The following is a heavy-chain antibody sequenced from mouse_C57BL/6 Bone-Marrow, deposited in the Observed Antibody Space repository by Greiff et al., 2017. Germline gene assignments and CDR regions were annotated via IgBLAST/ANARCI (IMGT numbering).Heavy chain of an antibody. V-gene: IGHV5-17*01. J-gene: IGHJ3*01. D-gene: IGHD2-1*01. CDR1: GFTFSDYG. CDR3: ARWGNSAWFAY. CDR2: ISSGSSTI. Sequence: EVKVVESGGGLVKPGGSLKLSCAASGFTFSDYGMHWVRQAPEKGLEVVAYISSGSSTIYYADTVKGRFTISRDNAKNTLFLQMTSLRSEDTAMYYCARWGNSAWFAYWGQGTLVTVSA.